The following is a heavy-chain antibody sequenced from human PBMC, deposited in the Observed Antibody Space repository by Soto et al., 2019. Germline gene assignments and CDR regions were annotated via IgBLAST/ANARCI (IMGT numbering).Heavy chain of an antibody. CDR3: ARDPMGRYYGSGSYYFDY. J-gene: IGHJ4*02. D-gene: IGHD3-10*01. Sequence: MHWVRQAPGKGLEWVAVISYDGSNKYYADSVKGRFTISRDNSKNTLYLQMNSLRAEDTAVYYCARDPMGRYYGSGSYYFDYWGQGTLVTVSS. CDR2: ISYDGSNK. V-gene: IGHV3-30-3*01.